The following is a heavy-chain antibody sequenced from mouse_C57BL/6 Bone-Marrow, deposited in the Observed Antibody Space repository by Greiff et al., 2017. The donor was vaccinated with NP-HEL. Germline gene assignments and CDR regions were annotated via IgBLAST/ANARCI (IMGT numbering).Heavy chain of an antibody. CDR3: AIDPYYYVSSYLDY. J-gene: IGHJ2*01. Sequence: VQLQQPGAELVKPGASVKMSCKASGYTFTSYWITWVKQRPGQGLEWIGDIYPGSGSTNYNEKFKSKATLTVDTSSSTAYMQLSSLTSEDSAVYCCAIDPYYYVSSYLDYWGQGTTLTVSS. V-gene: IGHV1-55*01. CDR2: IYPGSGST. CDR1: GYTFTSYW. D-gene: IGHD1-1*01.